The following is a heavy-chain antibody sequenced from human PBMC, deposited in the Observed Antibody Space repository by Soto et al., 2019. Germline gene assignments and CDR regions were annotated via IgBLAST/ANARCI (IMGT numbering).Heavy chain of an antibody. CDR3: ARDVEPIAGTTSVVYYGMDV. V-gene: IGHV1-69*01. CDR2: IIPIFGTA. Sequence: QVQLVQSGAEVKKPGSSVKVSCKASGGTFSSYAISWVRQAPGQGLEWMGGIIPIFGTANYAQKFQGRVTITADESTSTAYMELSSLRSEDTAVYYCARDVEPIAGTTSVVYYGMDVWGQGTTVTVSS. CDR1: GGTFSSYA. D-gene: IGHD6-13*01. J-gene: IGHJ6*02.